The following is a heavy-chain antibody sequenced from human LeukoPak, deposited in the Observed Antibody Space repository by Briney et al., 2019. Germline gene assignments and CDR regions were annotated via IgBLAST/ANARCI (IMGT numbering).Heavy chain of an antibody. J-gene: IGHJ4*02. Sequence: SETLSLTCTVSGGSISSGGYYWSWIRQHPGKGLEWIGYIYYSGSTNYNPSLKSRVTMSVDTSKNQFSLKLSSVTAADTAVYYCARGTAVIFDYWGQGTLVTVPS. V-gene: IGHV4-61*08. CDR3: ARGTAVIFDY. CDR2: IYYSGST. CDR1: GGSISSGGYY. D-gene: IGHD6-19*01.